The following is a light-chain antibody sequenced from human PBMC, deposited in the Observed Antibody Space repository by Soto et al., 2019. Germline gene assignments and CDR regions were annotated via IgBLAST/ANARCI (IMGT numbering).Light chain of an antibody. Sequence: QSALTQPASVSGSPGQSITISCTGTGSDVGGYDYVSWYQQYPGKAPKLVIYDVTNRPSGVSNRFSGSKSGNTAALIIFGLQAEDEAGYYCCSYTSSGTYVFGTGTKLTVL. CDR2: DVT. CDR3: CSYTSSGTYV. V-gene: IGLV2-14*03. CDR1: GSDVGGYDY. J-gene: IGLJ1*01.